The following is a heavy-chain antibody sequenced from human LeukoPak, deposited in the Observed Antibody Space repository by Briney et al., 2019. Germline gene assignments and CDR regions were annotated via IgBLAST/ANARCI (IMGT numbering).Heavy chain of an antibody. V-gene: IGHV3-74*01. Sequence: GGSLRLSCAASGFTFSSYWMHWVRQAPGKGLVWVSRINSDGSSTSYADSVKGRFTMSRDNSKRTVYLQMNSLRAEDTAVYYCAKDRSSWYYPFDSWGQGTLVTVSS. CDR1: GFTFSSYW. D-gene: IGHD3-3*01. J-gene: IGHJ4*02. CDR3: AKDRSSWYYPFDS. CDR2: INSDGSST.